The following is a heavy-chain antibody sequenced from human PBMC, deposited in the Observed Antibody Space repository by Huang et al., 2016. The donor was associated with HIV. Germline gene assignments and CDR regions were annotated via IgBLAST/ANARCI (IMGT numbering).Heavy chain of an antibody. CDR2: IRYDGNNY. V-gene: IGHV3-30*02. CDR1: GFTFGSFG. Sequence: QVKLVESGGGVVQPGGSLRLSCPASGFTFGSFGMHWVRQAPGKGLEWVEFIRYDGNNYYYADSVRGRFTISRDNSKDTLYLQMNRLRPDDSAVYYCAKDLTYTFGRHFDYWGRGTLVTVSS. D-gene: IGHD3-3*01. J-gene: IGHJ4*02. CDR3: AKDLTYTFGRHFDY.